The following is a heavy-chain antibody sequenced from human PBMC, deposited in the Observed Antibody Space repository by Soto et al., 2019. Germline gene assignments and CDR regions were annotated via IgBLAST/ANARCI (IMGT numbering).Heavy chain of an antibody. D-gene: IGHD2-2*01. V-gene: IGHV3-9*01. CDR2: ISWNSGSI. Sequence: GGSLRLSCAASGFTFDDYAMHWVRQAPGKGLEWVSGISWNSGSIGYADSVKGRFTISRDNAKNSLYLQMNSLRAEDTALYYCAKEYCSSTSCFYYYYGMDVWGQGTTVTVSS. J-gene: IGHJ6*02. CDR3: AKEYCSSTSCFYYYYGMDV. CDR1: GFTFDDYA.